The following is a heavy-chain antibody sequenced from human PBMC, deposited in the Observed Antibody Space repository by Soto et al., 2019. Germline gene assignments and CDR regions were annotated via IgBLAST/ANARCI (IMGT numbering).Heavy chain of an antibody. CDR2: IFYNGST. V-gene: IGHV4-59*01. CDR1: GGPINNYY. Sequence: PFETLSLTCTFSGGPINNYYWSLIRQSPGGGLEYIGYIFYNGSTNYNPSLKSRVSISVDTSKSQFSLRLSSVSAADTAVYYCGRLRMYTFGTYYRFIDYWGQGTLVTVS. D-gene: IGHD3-10*01. J-gene: IGHJ4*02. CDR3: GRLRMYTFGTYYRFIDY.